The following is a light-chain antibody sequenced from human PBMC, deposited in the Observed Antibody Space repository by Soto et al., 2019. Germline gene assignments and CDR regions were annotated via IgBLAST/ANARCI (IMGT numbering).Light chain of an antibody. J-gene: IGKJ2*01. V-gene: IGKV3-20*01. CDR2: GSS. Sequence: EVVLTQSPGTLSLSPGERATLSCRASQSVSNNYFAWYQQKPGQAPRLLIFGSSDRATGIPERFSGSGSGTDFTLTISRLEPDDFAVYDCQQYGSSPPYTFGQGTKLEIK. CDR1: QSVSNNY. CDR3: QQYGSSPPYT.